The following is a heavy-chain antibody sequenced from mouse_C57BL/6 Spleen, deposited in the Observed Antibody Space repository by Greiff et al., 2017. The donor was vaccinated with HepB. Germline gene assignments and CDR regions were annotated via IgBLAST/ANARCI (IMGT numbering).Heavy chain of an antibody. Sequence: QVQLQQSGAELVKPGASVKMSCKASGYTFTSYWITWVKQRPGQGLEWIGDIYPGSGSTNYNEKFKSKATLTVDTSSSTAYMQLSSLTSEDSAVYYCARYAGYYPYWYFDVWGTGTTVTVSS. CDR2: IYPGSGST. V-gene: IGHV1-55*01. D-gene: IGHD2-3*01. CDR1: GYTFTSYW. J-gene: IGHJ1*03. CDR3: ARYAGYYPYWYFDV.